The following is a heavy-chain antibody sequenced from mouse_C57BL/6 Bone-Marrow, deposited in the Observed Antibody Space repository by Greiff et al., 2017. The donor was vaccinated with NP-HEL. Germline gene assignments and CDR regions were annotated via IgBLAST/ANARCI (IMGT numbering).Heavy chain of an antibody. Sequence: QVQLLQSGAELAKPGASVKLSCKASGYTFTSYWMHWVKQRPGQGLEWIGYINPSSGYTKYNQKFKDKATLTADKSSSTAYMQLSSLTYADSAVYYCARYNYYGSSAFAYWGEGTLVTVSA. CDR2: INPSSGYT. V-gene: IGHV1-7*01. D-gene: IGHD1-1*01. J-gene: IGHJ3*01. CDR1: GYTFTSYW. CDR3: ARYNYYGSSAFAY.